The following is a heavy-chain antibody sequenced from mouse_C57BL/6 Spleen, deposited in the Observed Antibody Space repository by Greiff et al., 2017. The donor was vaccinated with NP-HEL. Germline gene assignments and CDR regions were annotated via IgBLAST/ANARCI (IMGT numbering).Heavy chain of an antibody. CDR3: ADGSSYGEGFAY. D-gene: IGHD1-1*01. CDR1: GYTFTSYG. Sequence: QVQLQQSGAELARPGASVKLSCKASGYTFTSYGISWVKQRTGQGLEWIGEIYPRSGNTYYNEKFKGKATLTADKSSSTAYMELRSLTSEDSAVDFCADGSSYGEGFAYWGQGTLVTVSA. J-gene: IGHJ3*01. V-gene: IGHV1-81*01. CDR2: IYPRSGNT.